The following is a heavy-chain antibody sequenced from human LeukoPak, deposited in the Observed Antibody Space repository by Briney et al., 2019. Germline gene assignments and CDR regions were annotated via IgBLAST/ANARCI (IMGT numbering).Heavy chain of an antibody. Sequence: GGSLRLSCAASGFTFSNFAMTWVRQAPGKGLEWVSAISGSGGNTYYGDSLKGRLTISRDNSKNTLYLQMSSLRAEDTAVYYCARGVVGGPAPRYYYPLGVWGQGTTVSVSS. J-gene: IGHJ6*02. D-gene: IGHD4-23*01. V-gene: IGHV3-23*01. CDR1: GFTFSNFA. CDR3: ARGVVGGPAPRYYYPLGV. CDR2: ISGSGGNT.